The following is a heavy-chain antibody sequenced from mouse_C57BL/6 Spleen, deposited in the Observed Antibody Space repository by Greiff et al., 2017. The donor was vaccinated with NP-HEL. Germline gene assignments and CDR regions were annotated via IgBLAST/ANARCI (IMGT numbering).Heavy chain of an antibody. CDR1: GFTFSNYW. CDR2: IRLKSDNYAT. V-gene: IGHV6-3*01. Sequence: EVKVEESGGGLVQPGGSMKLSCGASGFTFSNYWMNWVRQSPEKGLEWVAQIRLKSDNYATHYAESVKGRFTISRDDSKSSVYLQMNNLRAEDTGIYYCTGGIYYDYSWFAYWGQGTLVTVSA. J-gene: IGHJ3*01. D-gene: IGHD2-4*01. CDR3: TGGIYYDYSWFAY.